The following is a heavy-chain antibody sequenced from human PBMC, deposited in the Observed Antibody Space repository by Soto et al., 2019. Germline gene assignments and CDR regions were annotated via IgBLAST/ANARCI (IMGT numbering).Heavy chain of an antibody. CDR2: ISGSGGRV. J-gene: IGHJ3*02. CDR3: AMTRLYDTGTNDYHRDALDI. Sequence: EVQLLESGGGMVEPRGSLKLSCAASGFSFGTYVMNWVRQAPGKGLEWVSGISGSGGRVYSADSVKGRFTISRDNSRNTLYLQMNRLRAEDTAIYYCAMTRLYDTGTNDYHRDALDIWGQGTQVTVSS. D-gene: IGHD3-22*01. CDR1: GFSFGTYV. V-gene: IGHV3-23*01.